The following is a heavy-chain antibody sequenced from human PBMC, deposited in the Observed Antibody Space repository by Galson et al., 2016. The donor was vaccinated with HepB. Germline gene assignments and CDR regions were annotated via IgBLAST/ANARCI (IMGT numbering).Heavy chain of an antibody. CDR3: ARGGATPGQWLDNWFDP. CDR2: INWSGDTT. D-gene: IGHD6-19*01. Sequence: SLRLSCAASGFRFDYIGMGWLRQAPGKGLEWVSGINWSGDTTGYADSVKGRFTISRDNAKNSLFLQMNSLRAEETAFYYCARGGATPGQWLDNWFDPWGQGTLVSVSS. V-gene: IGHV3-20*04. CDR1: GFRFDYIG. J-gene: IGHJ5*02.